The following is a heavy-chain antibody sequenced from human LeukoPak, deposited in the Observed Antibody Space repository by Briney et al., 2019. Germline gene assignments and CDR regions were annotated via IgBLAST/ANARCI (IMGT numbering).Heavy chain of an antibody. CDR2: FDPEDGET. CDR1: GYTLTELS. D-gene: IGHD3-3*01. Sequence: GASVKVSCKVSGYTLTELSMHWVRQAPGKGLEWMGGFDPEDGETIYAQKFQGRVTMTEDTSTDTAYMELSSLRSEDTAVYYCATSPTVITIFGVVGDWFDPWGQGTLVTVSS. V-gene: IGHV1-24*01. CDR3: ATSPTVITIFGVVGDWFDP. J-gene: IGHJ5*02.